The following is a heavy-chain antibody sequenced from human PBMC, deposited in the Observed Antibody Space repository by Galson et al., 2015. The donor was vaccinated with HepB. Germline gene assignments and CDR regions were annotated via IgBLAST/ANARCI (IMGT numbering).Heavy chain of an antibody. CDR1: GFSFSSYA. V-gene: IGHV3-23*01. J-gene: IGHJ5*02. CDR2: ISGNGGNT. Sequence: SLRLSCAASGFSFSSYAMSWVRQAPGKGLEWVSVISGNGGNTYYADSVKGRFTISRDNSKNTLYLQMNSLRAEDTAVYYCAKELSGVVAGRFDPWGQGTLVTVSS. CDR3: AKELSGVVAGRFDP. D-gene: IGHD3-3*01.